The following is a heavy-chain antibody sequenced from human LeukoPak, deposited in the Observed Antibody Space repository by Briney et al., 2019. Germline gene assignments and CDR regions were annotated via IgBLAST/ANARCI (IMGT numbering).Heavy chain of an antibody. J-gene: IGHJ6*02. CDR2: ISAYNGNT. D-gene: IGHD2-2*01. Sequence: GASVKVSCKASGYTFTSYGISWVRQAPGQGLEWMGWISAYNGNTNYAQKLQGRVTMTTDTSTSTAYMELRSLRSDDTAVYYCARDQGFCSSTSCSNAYYYYYGMDVWGQGTTVTVSS. CDR1: GYTFTSYG. CDR3: ARDQGFCSSTSCSNAYYYYYGMDV. V-gene: IGHV1-18*01.